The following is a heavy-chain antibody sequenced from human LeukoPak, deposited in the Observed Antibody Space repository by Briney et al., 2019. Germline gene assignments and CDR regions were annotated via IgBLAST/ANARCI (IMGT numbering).Heavy chain of an antibody. CDR2: IYPGDSDT. Sequence: GESLKISCKASGYSFSNYWIGWVRQMPGKGLEWMGIIYPGDSDTRYSPSFQGQVTFSADKSITTGYLQWSSLKASDTAMYYCARAPTSVSNPYYFDYWGQGALVTVSS. CDR3: ARAPTSVSNPYYFDY. CDR1: GYSFSNYW. D-gene: IGHD4-11*01. J-gene: IGHJ4*02. V-gene: IGHV5-51*01.